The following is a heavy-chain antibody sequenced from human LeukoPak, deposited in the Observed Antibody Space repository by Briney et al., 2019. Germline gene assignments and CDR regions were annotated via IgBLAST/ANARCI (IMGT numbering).Heavy chain of an antibody. J-gene: IGHJ6*03. Sequence: GGSLRLSCAASGFTFSSYAMHWVRQAPGKGLEWVAVISYDGSNKYYADSVKGRFTISRDNSMNTLYLQMNSLRAEDTAVYYCAGNYYYYYMDVWGKGTTVTVSS. CDR2: ISYDGSNK. CDR3: AGNYYYYYMDV. V-gene: IGHV3-30*04. CDR1: GFTFSSYA.